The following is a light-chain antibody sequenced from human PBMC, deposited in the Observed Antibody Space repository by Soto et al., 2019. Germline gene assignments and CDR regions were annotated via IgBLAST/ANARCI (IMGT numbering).Light chain of an antibody. V-gene: IGKV3D-15*01. CDR1: QSVRTN. CDR2: YSS. J-gene: IGKJ1*01. CDR3: QQYAYWPET. Sequence: ELLMTQFPDTVSVTPGATVTLSCGASQSVRTNLAWYQQRPGQAPRLLIHYSSTRATDVPARFSGSGSGTNFTLAISSLQSEDFAVYFCQQYAYWPETFGQGTKVDIK.